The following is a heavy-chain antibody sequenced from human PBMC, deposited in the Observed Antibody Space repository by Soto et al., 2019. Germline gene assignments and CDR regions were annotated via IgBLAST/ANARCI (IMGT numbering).Heavy chain of an antibody. D-gene: IGHD5-12*01. J-gene: IGHJ4*02. CDR2: TYYSGGS. V-gene: IGHV4-30-4*01. Sequence: QVQLQESGPGLVKASQTLSLTCTLSGASVSSAEHYWSWIRQPPGKGLEWIGYTYYSGGSYYNASLQRRVSISVDTSQTQFSLKLTSGTAADTAVYYCARLSGYDPAGAADKWGPGILVSVSS. CDR1: GASVSSAEHY. CDR3: ARLSGYDPAGAADK.